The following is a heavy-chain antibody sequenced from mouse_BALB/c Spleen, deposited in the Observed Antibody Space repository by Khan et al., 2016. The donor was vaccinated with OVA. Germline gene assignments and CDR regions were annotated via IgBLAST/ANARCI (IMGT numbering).Heavy chain of an antibody. J-gene: IGHJ4*01. CDR3: ARKNNAYYCNYYTIDY. Sequence: QMQLEESGAELVRPGTSVKVSCKASGYAFTNYLIEWIKQRPGQGLEWIGVINPGSGGTNYNEKFKGKATLTADKSSSTAYMQLSSLTSDDSAVYFCARKNNAYYCNYYTIDYWGQGTSVTVSS. CDR2: INPGSGGT. V-gene: IGHV1-54*01. D-gene: IGHD2-10*01. CDR1: GYAFTNYL.